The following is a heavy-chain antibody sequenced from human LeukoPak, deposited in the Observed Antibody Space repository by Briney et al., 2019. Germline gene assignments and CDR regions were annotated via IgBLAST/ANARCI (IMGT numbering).Heavy chain of an antibody. CDR3: ARSDRSGWSFDY. D-gene: IGHD6-19*01. Sequence: PGGSLRLSCAASGFTFSNAWMSWVRQAPGKGLEWVSSISSSSSYIYYADSVKGRFTISRDNAKNSLYLQMNSLRAEDTAVYYCARSDRSGWSFDYWGQGTLVTVSS. V-gene: IGHV3-21*01. CDR2: ISSSSSYI. J-gene: IGHJ4*02. CDR1: GFTFSNAW.